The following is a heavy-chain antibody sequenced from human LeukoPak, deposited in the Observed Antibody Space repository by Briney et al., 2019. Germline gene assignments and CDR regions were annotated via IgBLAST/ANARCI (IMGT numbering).Heavy chain of an antibody. CDR1: GGSISSGDYY. CDR3: ARVVVVAATPSWFDP. Sequence: SQTLSLTCTVSGGSISSGDYYWSWIRQPPGKGLEWIGYIYYSGSTYYNPSLKSRVTISVDTSKNQFSLKLSSVTAADTAVYYCARVVVVAATPSWFDPWGQGTLVTVPS. V-gene: IGHV4-30-4*01. CDR2: IYYSGST. J-gene: IGHJ5*02. D-gene: IGHD2-15*01.